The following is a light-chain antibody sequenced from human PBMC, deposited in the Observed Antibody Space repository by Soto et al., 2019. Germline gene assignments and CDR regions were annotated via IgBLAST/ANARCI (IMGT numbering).Light chain of an antibody. Sequence: QSALTQPASVSGSPGQSITISCTGTSSDVGGYNFVSWYQQHPGKAPKLMIYDVSNRPSGVSNRFSASKSGNTASLTISGLQAEDDADYYCTSYTSSSTVLFGGGTKVTVL. CDR1: SSDVGGYNF. V-gene: IGLV2-14*03. CDR3: TSYTSSSTVL. CDR2: DVS. J-gene: IGLJ3*02.